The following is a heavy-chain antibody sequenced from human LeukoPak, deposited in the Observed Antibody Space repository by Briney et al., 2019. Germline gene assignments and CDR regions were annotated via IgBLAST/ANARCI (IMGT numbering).Heavy chain of an antibody. CDR2: IKDDGSDT. V-gene: IGHV3-7*01. CDR3: ARHLSRGQNFDY. CDR1: GFTFSNSW. Sequence: GGSLRLSCAASGFTFSNSWMSWFRQAPGQRLGWVASIKDDGSDTYYLESVKGRFTISRDNAKTSLFLQMDGLRADDTAVSFCARHLSRGQNFDYWGQGTLVTVSS. J-gene: IGHJ4*02.